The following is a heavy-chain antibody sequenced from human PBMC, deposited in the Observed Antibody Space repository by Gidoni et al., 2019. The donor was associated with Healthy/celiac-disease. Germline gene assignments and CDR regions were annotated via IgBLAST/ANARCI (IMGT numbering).Heavy chain of an antibody. V-gene: IGHV1-69*01. CDR3: ARDRLSNYYDSSWSKSRLGIYYGMDV. D-gene: IGHD3-22*01. CDR1: GGTFSSYS. J-gene: IGHJ6*02. CDR2: IIPIFGTA. Sequence: QVQLVQSGAEVTKPGSSVTVSCKASGGTFSSYSISWVRQAPGQGLEWMGGIIPIFGTANYAQKFQGRVTITADESTSTAYMELSSLRSEDTAVYYCARDRLSNYYDSSWSKSRLGIYYGMDVWGQGTTVTVSS.